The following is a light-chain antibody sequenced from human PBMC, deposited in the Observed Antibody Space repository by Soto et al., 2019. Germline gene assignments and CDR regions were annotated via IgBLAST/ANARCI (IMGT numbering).Light chain of an antibody. V-gene: IGLV1-47*01. J-gene: IGLJ1*01. Sequence: QSVLTQPPSASGTPGQRVTISCSGSSSNIGSNYVYWYQQLPGTAPKLLLYRNDQRPSGVPDRFSGSKSGTSASLAISGLRSEDEAEYYCAAWDDSLSGYYVFGTGTKVTVL. CDR1: SSNIGSNY. CDR2: RND. CDR3: AAWDDSLSGYYV.